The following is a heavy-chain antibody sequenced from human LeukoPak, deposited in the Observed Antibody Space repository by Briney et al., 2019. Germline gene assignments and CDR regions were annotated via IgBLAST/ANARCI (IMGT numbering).Heavy chain of an antibody. Sequence: GASVKVSCKASGYTFTSYDINWVRQATGQGLEWMGWMNPNSGNTGYAQKFQGGVTMTRNTSISTAYMELSSLRSEDTAVYYCASYPIAAAGVEFDPWGQGTLVTVSS. CDR2: MNPNSGNT. D-gene: IGHD6-13*01. V-gene: IGHV1-8*01. CDR3: ASYPIAAAGVEFDP. CDR1: GYTFTSYD. J-gene: IGHJ5*02.